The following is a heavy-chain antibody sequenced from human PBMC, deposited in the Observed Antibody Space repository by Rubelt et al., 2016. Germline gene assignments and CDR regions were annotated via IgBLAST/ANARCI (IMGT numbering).Heavy chain of an antibody. Sequence: QVQLQQWGAGLLKPSETLSLTCAVYGGSFSGYYWRWIRQPPGQGLEWIGEISHSGSTNYNPSLKIRVTIVVDTAKNQFSRKLSSVTAADTAVYYCASRGRYYGSGSYPPRTGIVDYWGQGTLVTVSS. CDR2: ISHSGST. CDR1: GGSFSGYY. J-gene: IGHJ4*02. V-gene: IGHV4-34*01. CDR3: ASRGRYYGSGSYPPRTGIVDY. D-gene: IGHD3-10*01.